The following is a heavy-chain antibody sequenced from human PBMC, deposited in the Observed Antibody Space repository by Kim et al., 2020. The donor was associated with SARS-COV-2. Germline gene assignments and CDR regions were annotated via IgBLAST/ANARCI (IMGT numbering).Heavy chain of an antibody. CDR3: ARGSDGYYDSSGRLDY. CDR1: GGTFSSYA. D-gene: IGHD3-22*01. J-gene: IGHJ4*02. CDR2: IIPIFGTA. V-gene: IGHV1-69*13. Sequence: SVKVSCKASGGTFSSYAISWVRQAPGQGLEWMGGIIPIFGTANYAQKFQGRVTITADESTSTAYMELSSLRSEDTAVYYCARGSDGYYDSSGRLDYWGQGTLVTVSS.